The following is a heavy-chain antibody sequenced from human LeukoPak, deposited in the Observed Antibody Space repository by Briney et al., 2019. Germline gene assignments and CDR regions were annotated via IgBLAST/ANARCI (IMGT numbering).Heavy chain of an antibody. J-gene: IGHJ4*02. CDR1: GFTFSNAW. D-gene: IGHD1-26*01. CDR2: IKSKTDGGTT. Sequence: NTGGSLRLSCAASGFTFSNAWMSWVRQAPGKGLEWVGRIKSKTDGGTTDYAAPVKGRFTISRDDSKNTLYLQMNSLKTEDTAVYYCTTDYENSGSYYRFDYWGQGTLVTVSS. CDR3: TTDYENSGSYYRFDY. V-gene: IGHV3-15*01.